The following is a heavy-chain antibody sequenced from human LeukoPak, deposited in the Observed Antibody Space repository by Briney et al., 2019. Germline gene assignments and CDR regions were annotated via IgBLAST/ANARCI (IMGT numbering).Heavy chain of an antibody. CDR2: INSDGSST. J-gene: IGHJ4*02. CDR1: GFTFSSYW. V-gene: IGHV3-74*01. CDR3: AREDYGDYGGYDY. Sequence: GGSLRLSCAASGFTFSSYWMHWVRQAPGKGLVWVSRINSDGSSTSYADSVKGRFTISRDNAKNTLYLQMNSLRAEDTAVYYCAREDYGDYGGYDYWGQGTLVTASS. D-gene: IGHD4-17*01.